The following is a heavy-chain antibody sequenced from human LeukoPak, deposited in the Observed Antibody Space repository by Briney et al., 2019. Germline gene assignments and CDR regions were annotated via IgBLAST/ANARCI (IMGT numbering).Heavy chain of an antibody. J-gene: IGHJ5*02. CDR2: MNPNSGNT. D-gene: IGHD3-22*01. V-gene: IGHV1-8*01. CDR3: ARGRGYYDSSGYYYWFDP. Sequence: GASVKVSCKASGYTFTSYDITWVRQATGQGLEWMGWMNPNSGNTGYAQKFQGRVTMTRNTSISTAYMELSSLRSEDTAVYYCARGRGYYDSSGYYYWFDPWGQGTLVTVSS. CDR1: GYTFTSYD.